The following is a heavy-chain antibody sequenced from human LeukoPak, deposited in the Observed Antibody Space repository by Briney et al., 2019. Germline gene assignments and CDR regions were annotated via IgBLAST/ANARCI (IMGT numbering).Heavy chain of an antibody. V-gene: IGHV4-34*01. CDR3: ARADSGWLNFDY. CDR2: INHSGST. D-gene: IGHD6-19*01. Sequence: PSETLSLTCAVYGGSFSGYYWSWIRQPPGKGLEWIGEINHSGSTNYNPSLKSRVTISVDTSKNQFSLKLSSVTAADTAVYYCARADSGWLNFDYWGQGTLVTVSS. J-gene: IGHJ4*02. CDR1: GGSFSGYY.